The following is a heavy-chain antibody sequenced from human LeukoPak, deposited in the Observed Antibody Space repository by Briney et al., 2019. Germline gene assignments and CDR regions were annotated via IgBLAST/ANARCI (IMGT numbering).Heavy chain of an antibody. CDR3: ARRDQGYCSGGSCLVVWFDP. Sequence: SGTLSLTCAVSGGSISSSNWWSWVRQPPGKGLEWIGEIYHSGSTNYNPSLKSRVTISVDKSKNQFSLKLSSVTAADTAVYYCARRDQGYCSGGSCLVVWFDPWGQGTPVTVSS. J-gene: IGHJ5*02. D-gene: IGHD2-15*01. V-gene: IGHV4-4*02. CDR2: IYHSGST. CDR1: GGSISSSNW.